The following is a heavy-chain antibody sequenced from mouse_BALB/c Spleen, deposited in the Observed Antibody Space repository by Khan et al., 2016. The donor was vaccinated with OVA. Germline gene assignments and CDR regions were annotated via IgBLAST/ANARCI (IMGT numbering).Heavy chain of an antibody. V-gene: IGHV1-76*01. J-gene: IGHJ4*01. D-gene: IGHD3-1*01. CDR3: ARGAIASHAMDS. CDR1: AYIFTNYW. CDR2: IYPGTGST. Sequence: QVQLKESGAELVRPGASVKLSCKTSAYIFTNYWIHWVKQRSGQGLEWIARIYPGTGSTYSNETVKGKATLTADKSSSTAYMQLSSLKSEDSAVYFCARGAIASHAMDSWGQGTSVTVSS.